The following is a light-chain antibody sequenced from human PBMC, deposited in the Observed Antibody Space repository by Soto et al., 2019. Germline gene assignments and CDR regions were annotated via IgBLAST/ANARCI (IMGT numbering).Light chain of an antibody. Sequence: IVLTQSPATLSLSPGERATLSCRASQRVSSYLAWYQQKPGQAPRLLIYDASNRATGIPARFSGSGSGTDFTLTITSLEPEDFAVYYCQQRSNWPQYTFGQGTKLEIK. CDR3: QQRSNWPQYT. J-gene: IGKJ2*01. V-gene: IGKV3-11*01. CDR1: QRVSSY. CDR2: DAS.